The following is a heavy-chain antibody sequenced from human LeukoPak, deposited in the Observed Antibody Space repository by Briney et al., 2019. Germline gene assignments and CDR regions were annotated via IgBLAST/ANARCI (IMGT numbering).Heavy chain of an antibody. CDR1: GASIDSHSW. D-gene: IGHD1-14*01. CDR3: AYNRNFALDN. J-gene: IGHJ4*02. V-gene: IGHV4/OR15-8*01. Sequence: SETLSITCAVSGASIDSHSWWSWVRQPPGKGLEWIGEIYHSGGANYTPSLMSRVAMSVDTSKNHFSLKLTSVTAADTAVYYCAYNRNFALDNWGQGTLVTVSS. CDR2: IYHSGGA.